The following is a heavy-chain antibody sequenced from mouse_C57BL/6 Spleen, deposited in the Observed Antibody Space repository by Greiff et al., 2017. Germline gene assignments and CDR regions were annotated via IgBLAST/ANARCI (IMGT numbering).Heavy chain of an antibody. CDR3: AREGVRRRDAMDY. Sequence: VQLQQSGPELVKPGASVKISCKASGYTFTDYYMNWVKQSHGKSLEWIGDINPNNGGTSYNQKFKGKATLTVDKSSSTAYMELRSLTSEDSAVYYCAREGVRRRDAMDYWGQGTSVTVSS. V-gene: IGHV1-26*01. CDR2: INPNNGGT. CDR1: GYTFTDYY. D-gene: IGHD2-12*01. J-gene: IGHJ4*01.